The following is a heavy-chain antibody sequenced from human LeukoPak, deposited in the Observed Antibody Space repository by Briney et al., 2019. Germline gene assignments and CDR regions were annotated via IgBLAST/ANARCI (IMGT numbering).Heavy chain of an antibody. Sequence: KPGGSLRLSCAASGFTFSSYSMNWVRQAPGKGLEWVSSISSSSSYIYYADSVKGRFTISRDNAKNSLYLQVNSLRAEDTAVYYCAREISRFGELFPYYYYYGMDVWGQGTTVTVSS. V-gene: IGHV3-21*01. D-gene: IGHD3-10*01. J-gene: IGHJ6*02. CDR3: AREISRFGELFPYYYYYGMDV. CDR2: ISSSSSYI. CDR1: GFTFSSYS.